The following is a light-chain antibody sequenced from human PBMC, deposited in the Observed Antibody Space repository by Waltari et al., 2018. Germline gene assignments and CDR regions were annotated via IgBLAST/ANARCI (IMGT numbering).Light chain of an antibody. CDR1: QDISTF. Sequence: DTQMTQSPASLSASVGDTVTITCQASQDISTFLVWDQQKPGKAPELLISDASILEPGVPSRFRGSGSGSHFTLTISGLQPEDIATYYCQQFNNAWAFGPGSKV. CDR3: QQFNNAWA. CDR2: DAS. V-gene: IGKV1-33*01. J-gene: IGKJ1*01.